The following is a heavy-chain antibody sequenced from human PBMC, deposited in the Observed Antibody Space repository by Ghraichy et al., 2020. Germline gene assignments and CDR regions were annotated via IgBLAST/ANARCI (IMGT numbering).Heavy chain of an antibody. CDR1: GYTFTSYG. J-gene: IGHJ4*02. V-gene: IGHV1-18*01. Sequence: ASVKVSCKASGYTFTSYGISWVRQAPGQGLEWMGWISAYNGNTNYAQKLQGRVTMTTDTSTSTAYMELRSLRSDDTAVYYCARDNPLPNWGWGIDDYWGQGTLVTVSS. CDR2: ISAYNGNT. D-gene: IGHD7-27*01. CDR3: ARDNPLPNWGWGIDDY.